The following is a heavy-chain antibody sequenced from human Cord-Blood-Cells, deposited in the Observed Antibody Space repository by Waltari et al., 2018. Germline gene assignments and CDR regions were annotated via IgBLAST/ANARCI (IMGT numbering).Heavy chain of an antibody. CDR2: INHSGST. CDR3: ARGLWQWLAIDY. J-gene: IGHJ4*02. Sequence: QVQLQQWGAGLLKPSETLSLTCAVYGGSFSGYYWSWIRQPPGTGLEWIGEINHSGSTNYNPSLKSRVTISVDTSKNQFSLKLSSVTAADTAVYYCARGLWQWLAIDYWGQGTLVTVSS. CDR1: GGSFSGYY. V-gene: IGHV4-34*01. D-gene: IGHD6-19*01.